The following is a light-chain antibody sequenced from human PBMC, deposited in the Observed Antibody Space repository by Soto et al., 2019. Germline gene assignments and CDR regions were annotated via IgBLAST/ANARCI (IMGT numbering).Light chain of an antibody. CDR3: SSYTSGRAYV. CDR2: EVS. CDR1: SSDVGGYNY. Sequence: QSVLTQPASVSGSPGQSITISCTGTSSDVGGYNYVSWYQQQSGKAPKLMIHEVSNRPSGVSNRFSGSKSGNTASLTISGLQAEDEADYYCSSYTSGRAYVFGIGTKLTVL. J-gene: IGLJ1*01. V-gene: IGLV2-14*01.